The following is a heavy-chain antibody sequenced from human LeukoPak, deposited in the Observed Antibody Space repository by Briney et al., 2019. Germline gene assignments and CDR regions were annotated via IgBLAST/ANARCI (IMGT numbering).Heavy chain of an antibody. D-gene: IGHD3-16*02. V-gene: IGHV4-59*01. CDR1: GGSISSYY. J-gene: IGHJ4*02. CDR3: ARAPPDYVWGSYRLSPYFDY. Sequence: SETLSLTYTVSGGSISSYYWSWIRQPPGKGLEWIGYIYYSGSTNYNPSLKSRVTISVDTSKNQFSLKLSSVTAADTAVYYCARAPPDYVWGSYRLSPYFDYWGQGTLVTVSS. CDR2: IYYSGST.